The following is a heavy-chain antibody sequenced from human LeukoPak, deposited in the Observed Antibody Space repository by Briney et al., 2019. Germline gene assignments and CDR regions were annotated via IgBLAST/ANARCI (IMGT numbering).Heavy chain of an antibody. J-gene: IGHJ4*02. CDR2: IYYSGST. Sequence: SETLSLTCTVSGGSISSSSYYWGWIRQPPGKGLEWIGSIYYSGSTYYHPSLKSRVTISVDTSKNQFSLKLSSVTAADTAVYYCARHGGYCSSTSCYRAYYFDYWGQGTLVTVSS. CDR3: ARHGGYCSSTSCYRAYYFDY. CDR1: GGSISSSSYY. V-gene: IGHV4-39*01. D-gene: IGHD2-2*02.